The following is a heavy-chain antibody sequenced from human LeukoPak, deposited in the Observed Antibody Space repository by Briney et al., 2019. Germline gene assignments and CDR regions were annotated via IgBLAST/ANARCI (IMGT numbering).Heavy chain of an antibody. CDR3: ATLPISSSWYPSFDY. CDR1: GFTFSSYG. D-gene: IGHD6-13*01. V-gene: IGHV3-30*02. J-gene: IGHJ4*02. Sequence: GGSLRLSCAASGFTFSSYGMHWVRQAPGKGLEWVAFIRYDGSNKYYADSVKGRFTISRDNSKNALYLQMNSLRAEDTAVYYCATLPISSSWYPSFDYWGQGTLVTVSS. CDR2: IRYDGSNK.